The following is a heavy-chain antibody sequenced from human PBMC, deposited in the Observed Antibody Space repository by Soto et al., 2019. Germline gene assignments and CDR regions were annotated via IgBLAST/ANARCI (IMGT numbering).Heavy chain of an antibody. CDR3: ARDRRFGELPERH. V-gene: IGHV3-33*01. D-gene: IGHD3-10*01. Sequence: PGGSLRLSCAASGFTFSSYGMHWVRQAPGKGLEWVAVIWYDGSNKYYADSVKGRFTISRDNSKNTLYLQMNSLRAEDTAVYYCARDRRFGELPERHWGQGTLVTVSS. CDR1: GFTFSSYG. CDR2: IWYDGSNK. J-gene: IGHJ4*02.